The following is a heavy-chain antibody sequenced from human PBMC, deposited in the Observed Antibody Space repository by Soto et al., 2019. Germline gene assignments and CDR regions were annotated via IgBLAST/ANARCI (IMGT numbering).Heavy chain of an antibody. CDR1: GFTFSSYG. V-gene: IGHV3-33*01. D-gene: IGHD4-17*01. CDR2: IWYDGSNK. J-gene: IGHJ4*02. Sequence: QVQLVESGGGVVQPGRSLRLSCAASGFTFSSYGMHWVRQAPGKGLEWVAVIWYDGSNKYYADSVKGRFTISRDNSKNTLYLQMNSPRAEDTAVYYCARGGGPTAVLGYWGQGTLVTVSS. CDR3: ARGGGPTAVLGY.